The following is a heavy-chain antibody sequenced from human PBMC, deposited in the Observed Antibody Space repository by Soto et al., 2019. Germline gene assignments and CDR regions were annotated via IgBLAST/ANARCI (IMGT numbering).Heavy chain of an antibody. CDR2: ISSRSTNI. V-gene: IGHV3-21*06. J-gene: IGHJ4*02. CDR3: AKFTEPGYSSIWYYFEY. D-gene: IGHD2-2*01. Sequence: GGSLRLSCVGSGFIFSGYSMAWVRQAPGRGLEWVASISSRSTNIDYADSVKGRFSISRDNANNLVSLQMGSLRGEDTALYYCAKFTEPGYSSIWYYFEYWGQGTPVTVSS. CDR1: GFIFSGYS.